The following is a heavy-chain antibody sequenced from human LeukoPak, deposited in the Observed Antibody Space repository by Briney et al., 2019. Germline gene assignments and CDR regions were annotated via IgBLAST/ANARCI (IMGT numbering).Heavy chain of an antibody. CDR3: ARGRITMVRGVTTFDY. J-gene: IGHJ4*02. CDR2: ISAYNGNT. CDR1: GYTFTSYG. Sequence: ASVKVSCKASGYTFTSYGISWVRQAPGQGLEWMGWISAYNGNTNYAQKLQGRVTMTTDTSTSTAYMELRSLRSDDTAVYYCARGRITMVRGVTTFDYWGQGTLVTVSS. V-gene: IGHV1-18*01. D-gene: IGHD3-10*01.